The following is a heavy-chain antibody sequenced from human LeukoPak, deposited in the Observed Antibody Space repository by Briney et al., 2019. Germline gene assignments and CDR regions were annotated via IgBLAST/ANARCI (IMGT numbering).Heavy chain of an antibody. J-gene: IGHJ3*02. CDR2: ISYIGTT. CDR1: GDSFSSHY. CDR3: ARDLVTVAKGFDI. Sequence: SETLSLTCAVSGDSFSSHYWTWIRQPPGRGLEWIGYISYIGTTNYNPSLKSRVTISIDTSKNQFSLKLSSVTTADTAVYYCARDLVTVAKGFDIWGLGTMVSVSS. D-gene: IGHD4-17*01. V-gene: IGHV4-59*11.